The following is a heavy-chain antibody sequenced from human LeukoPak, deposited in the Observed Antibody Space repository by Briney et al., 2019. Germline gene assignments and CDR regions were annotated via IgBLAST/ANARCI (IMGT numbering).Heavy chain of an antibody. CDR1: GYTFTGYY. CDR3: TRDLTISGPIGY. CDR2: IDPHSGST. Sequence: ASVKVSCKASGYTFTGYYMHWVRQAPGQGLEWMGRIDPHSGSTNYAQKFQGRVTLTRDASISTAYMELSRLRSDDTAFYYCTRDLTISGPIGYWGQETLVTVSS. V-gene: IGHV1-2*06. J-gene: IGHJ4*02. D-gene: IGHD3-9*01.